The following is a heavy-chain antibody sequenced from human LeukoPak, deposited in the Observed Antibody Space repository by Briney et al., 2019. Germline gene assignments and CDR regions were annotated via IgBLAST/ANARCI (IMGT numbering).Heavy chain of an antibody. J-gene: IGHJ4*02. CDR2: IYYSGST. D-gene: IGHD2-2*01. V-gene: IGHV4-59*12. CDR3: AKDWGMGDQLLRIDY. CDR1: GGSISSYY. Sequence: SETLSLTCTVSGGSISSYYWNWIRQPPGKGLEWIGYIYYSGSTNYNPSLKSRVTISVDTSKNQFSLKVTSVTAADTAVYYCAKDWGMGDQLLRIDYWGQGTLVTVSS.